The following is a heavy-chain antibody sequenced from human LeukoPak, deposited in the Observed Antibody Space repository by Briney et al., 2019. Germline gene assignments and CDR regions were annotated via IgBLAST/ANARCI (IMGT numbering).Heavy chain of an antibody. CDR1: GFTFDDYA. CDR2: ISWNSGSI. V-gene: IGHV3-9*01. D-gene: IGHD3-16*02. CDR3: AKDIRGELSPIDAFDI. J-gene: IGHJ3*02. Sequence: GGSLRLSCAASGFTFDDYAMHWVRQAPGKGLEWVSGISWNSGSIGYADSVKGRFTISRDNAKNSLCLQMNSLRAEDTALYYCAKDIRGELSPIDAFDIWGQGTMVTVSS.